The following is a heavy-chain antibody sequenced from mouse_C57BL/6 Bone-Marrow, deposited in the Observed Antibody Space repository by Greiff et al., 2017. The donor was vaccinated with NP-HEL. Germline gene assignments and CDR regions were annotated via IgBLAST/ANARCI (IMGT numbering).Heavy chain of an antibody. Sequence: EVQGVESGGDLVKPGGSLKLSCAASGFTFSSYGMSWVRQTPDKRLEWVATISSGGSYTYYPDSVKGRFTISRDNAKNTLYLQMSSLKSEDTAMYYCARRNWDGAWFAYWGQGTLVTVSA. J-gene: IGHJ3*01. CDR2: ISSGGSYT. CDR3: ARRNWDGAWFAY. V-gene: IGHV5-6*01. CDR1: GFTFSSYG. D-gene: IGHD4-1*01.